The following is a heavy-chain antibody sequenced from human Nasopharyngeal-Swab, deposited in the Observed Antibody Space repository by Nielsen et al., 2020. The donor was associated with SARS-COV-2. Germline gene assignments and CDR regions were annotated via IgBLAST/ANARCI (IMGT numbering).Heavy chain of an antibody. CDR1: GGSISSYY. D-gene: IGHD3-22*01. J-gene: IGHJ4*02. CDR2: IYYSGST. CDR3: ARDLGGYYGD. Sequence: SETLSLTCTVSGGSISSYYWSWIRQPPGKGLEWIGYIYYSGSTNYNPSLKSRVTISVDTSKNQFSLKLSSVTAADTAVYYCARDLGGYYGDWGQGTLVTVSS. V-gene: IGHV4-59*01.